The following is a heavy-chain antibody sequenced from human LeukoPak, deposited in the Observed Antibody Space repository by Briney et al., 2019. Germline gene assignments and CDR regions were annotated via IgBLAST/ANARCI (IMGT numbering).Heavy chain of an antibody. J-gene: IGHJ6*03. CDR3: ARESGWDYYYYMDV. D-gene: IGHD6-19*01. CDR1: GGSMSSYY. CDR2: IYTSGST. Sequence: SETLSLTCTVSGGSMSSYYWSWIRQPAGKGLEWIGRIYTSGSTIYNPSLKSRVTMSVDTSKNQFSLKLSSVTAADTAVYYCARESGWDYYYYMDVWGKGTTVTVSS. V-gene: IGHV4-4*07.